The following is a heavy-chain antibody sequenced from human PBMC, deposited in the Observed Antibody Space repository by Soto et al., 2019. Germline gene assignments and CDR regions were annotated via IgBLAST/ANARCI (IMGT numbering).Heavy chain of an antibody. CDR2: ISGYNGKT. V-gene: IGHV1-18*01. Sequence: QVQLVQSGGEVRKPGASVTVSCKASGYTFTSYGIIWVRQAPGQGLEWMGWISGYNGKTNYARKVQDRVTMTTDTSTSTVYLELRSLRFDDTAVYYCAREGDVPYYYYGMDVLGQGTTVTVSS. CDR1: GYTFTSYG. CDR3: AREGDVPYYYYGMDV. D-gene: IGHD2-21*02. J-gene: IGHJ6*02.